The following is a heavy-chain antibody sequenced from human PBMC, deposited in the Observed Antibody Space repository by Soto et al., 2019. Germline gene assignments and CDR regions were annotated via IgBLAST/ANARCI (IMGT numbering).Heavy chain of an antibody. CDR2: IHYTENL. J-gene: IGHJ5*02. D-gene: IGHD3-10*01. V-gene: IGHV4-31*03. CDR1: GDSISSGAYY. Sequence: QVQLQESGPGVVAPSQTLSLTCTVSGDSISSGAYYWSWIRQDPGKGLEWIGYIHYTENLYYNPSIKSRVALSXDXPKNQFSLNLTSVTVADTAVYYWARGPPYGSGSYYHHIWFDPWGQGTLVTVTS. CDR3: ARGPPYGSGSYYHHIWFDP.